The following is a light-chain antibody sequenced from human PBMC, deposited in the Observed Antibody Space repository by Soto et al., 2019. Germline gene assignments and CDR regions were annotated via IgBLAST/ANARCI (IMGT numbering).Light chain of an antibody. CDR1: QGIRID. Sequence: IRMVQSDSSLAGSVADRVSMPCGASQGIRIDLGWYQQKPGKAPKRLIYDASNLQSGVPSRFSGSGSGTEFTLTISSMQPEDFATYSCLRYITYPWTCGQGPTGDIK. J-gene: IGKJ1*01. V-gene: IGKV1-17*01. CDR2: DAS. CDR3: LRYITYPWT.